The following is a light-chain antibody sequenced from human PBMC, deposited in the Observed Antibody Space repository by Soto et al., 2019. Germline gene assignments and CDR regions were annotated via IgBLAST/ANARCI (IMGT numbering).Light chain of an antibody. J-gene: IGKJ2*01. CDR1: QSISSIS. CDR2: GAS. CDR3: QQYGRSPYT. Sequence: EIVLTQSPGTLSLSPGERATLSCRASQSISSISLAWYRQQPGQAPRLVIYGASSTATGIPEMFSGSGSGTYFTLTISRLEAEDVAVYHCQQYGRSPYTFGQGTKLEIK. V-gene: IGKV3-20*01.